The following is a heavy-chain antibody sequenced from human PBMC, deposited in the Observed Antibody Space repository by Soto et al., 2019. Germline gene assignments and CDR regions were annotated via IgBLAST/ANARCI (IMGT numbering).Heavy chain of an antibody. D-gene: IGHD6-13*01. J-gene: IGHJ6*02. CDR2: INHSGST. CDR1: GGSFSGYY. Sequence: PSETLSLTCAVYGGSFSGYYWSWIRRPPGKGLEWIGEINHSGSTNYNPSLKSRVTISVDTSKNQFSLKLSSVTAADTAVYYCARGRDSSSWSHYYYYGMDVWGQGTTVTVSS. V-gene: IGHV4-34*01. CDR3: ARGRDSSSWSHYYYYGMDV.